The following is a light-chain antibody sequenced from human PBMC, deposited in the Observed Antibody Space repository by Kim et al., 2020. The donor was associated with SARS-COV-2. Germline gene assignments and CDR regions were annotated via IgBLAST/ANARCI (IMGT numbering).Light chain of an antibody. V-gene: IGKV3-11*01. CDR3: QQRSNWPYT. J-gene: IGKJ2*01. CDR2: DAS. Sequence: SLYPGERATLSCRASQSISSFLTWSQQKPGQAPRLLIYDASNRATGVPPRFSGSGSGTDFTLTISSLEPEDFAVYYCQQRSNWPYTFGQGTKLEIK. CDR1: QSISSF.